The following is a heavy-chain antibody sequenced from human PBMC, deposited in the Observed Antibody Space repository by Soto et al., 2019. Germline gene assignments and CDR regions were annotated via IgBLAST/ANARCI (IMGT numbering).Heavy chain of an antibody. CDR3: ARVGSIEAAGTPDY. CDR2: ISGSGSTT. CDR1: GFTFSDCY. D-gene: IGHD6-13*01. Sequence: PGGSLRLSCAASGFTFSDCYMNWFRQAPGKGLEWVAYISGSGSTTHVADSVKGRFTISRDNAKSSVYLQMKSLRAEDTAAYYCARVGSIEAAGTPDYWDQGTLVTVS. V-gene: IGHV3-11*01. J-gene: IGHJ4*02.